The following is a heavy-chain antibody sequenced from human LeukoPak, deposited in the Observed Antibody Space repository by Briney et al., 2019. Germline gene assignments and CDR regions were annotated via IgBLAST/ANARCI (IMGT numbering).Heavy chain of an antibody. Sequence: GGSLRLSCAASGFTFSTYAMSWVRQAPGKGLEWVSTISGSGGGTYSADSVRGRFTISRDNSKNTLYLQMNSLRAEDTAVYYCASPPPDSSGYYSMYYFDYWGQGTLVTVSS. CDR2: ISGSGGGT. CDR1: GFTFSTYA. CDR3: ASPPPDSSGYYSMYYFDY. J-gene: IGHJ4*02. D-gene: IGHD3-22*01. V-gene: IGHV3-23*01.